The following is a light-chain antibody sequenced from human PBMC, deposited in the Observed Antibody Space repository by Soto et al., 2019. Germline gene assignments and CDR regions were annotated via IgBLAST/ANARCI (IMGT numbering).Light chain of an antibody. Sequence: DIQMTQSPSTLSASIGDRVTITCRASQSISSWWAWYQQKPGKAPKLLIYKASSLESGVPSRFSGSGSGTEFTLTISSLQPDDFAAYYCQQYHSYPLTFGQGTKVEIK. CDR2: KAS. J-gene: IGKJ1*01. V-gene: IGKV1-5*03. CDR1: QSISSW. CDR3: QQYHSYPLT.